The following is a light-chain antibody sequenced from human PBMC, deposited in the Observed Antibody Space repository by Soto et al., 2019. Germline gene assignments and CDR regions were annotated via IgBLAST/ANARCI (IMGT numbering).Light chain of an antibody. Sequence: QSALTQPASVSGSPGQSITISCTGTSSDVDGYNYVSWYQQHPGKAPKLMIYDVSNRPSGVSNRFSGSKSGNTASLTISGLQAEDEADYYCSSYTSSSPLVLFGGGTKLTVL. CDR3: SSYTSSSPLVL. V-gene: IGLV2-14*01. CDR1: SSDVDGYNY. J-gene: IGLJ2*01. CDR2: DVS.